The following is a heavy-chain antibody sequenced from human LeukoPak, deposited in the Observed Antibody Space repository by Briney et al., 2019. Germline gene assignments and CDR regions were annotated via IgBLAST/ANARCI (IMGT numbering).Heavy chain of an antibody. D-gene: IGHD2/OR15-2a*01. J-gene: IGHJ6*03. V-gene: IGHV3-23*01. CDR3: AKADRQPTTTFRYYYYMDV. Sequence: GGTLRLSCATSGFIFSHHGMNWVRQAPGKGLEWVSGIRADAVTTYYADSVKGRFTISRDNSKNSLYLQMNSLRAEDTAVYYCAKADRQPTTTFRYYYYMDVWGKGTTVTVSS. CDR1: GFIFSHHG. CDR2: IRADAVTT.